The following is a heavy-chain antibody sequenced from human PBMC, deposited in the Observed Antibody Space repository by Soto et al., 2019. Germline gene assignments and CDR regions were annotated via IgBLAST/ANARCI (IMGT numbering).Heavy chain of an antibody. CDR1: GFTFSNYG. Sequence: GGSLRLSCAGSGFTFSNYGMNWVRQAPGKGLEWVSYISSGSGSIYYADSVRGRFTISRDNAKNSLYLQMNSLRDEDTAVYYCAIIAYGSGSYSSGNWGQGTLVTVSS. V-gene: IGHV3-48*02. J-gene: IGHJ4*02. CDR3: AIIAYGSGSYSSGN. CDR2: ISSGSGSI. D-gene: IGHD3-10*01.